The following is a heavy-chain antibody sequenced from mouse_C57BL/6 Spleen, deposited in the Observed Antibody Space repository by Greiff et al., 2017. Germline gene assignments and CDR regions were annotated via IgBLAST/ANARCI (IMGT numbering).Heavy chain of an antibody. CDR3: ARLGLGDYFDY. D-gene: IGHD2-2*01. CDR1: GYSFTSYY. V-gene: IGHV1-66*01. CDR2: IYPGSGNT. Sequence: QVQLQQSGPELVKPGASVKISCKASGYSFTSYYIHWVKQRPGQGLEWIGWIYPGSGNTKYNEKFKGKATLTADTSSSTAYMQLSSLTSEDSAVYYSARLGLGDYFDYWGQGTTLTVSS. J-gene: IGHJ2*01.